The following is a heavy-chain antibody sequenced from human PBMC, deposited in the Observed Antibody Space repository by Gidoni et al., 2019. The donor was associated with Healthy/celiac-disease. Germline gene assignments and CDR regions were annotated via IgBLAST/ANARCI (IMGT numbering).Heavy chain of an antibody. J-gene: IGHJ6*03. CDR3: ARAIAARSRGYYYYMDV. CDR1: GFTCSSYS. CDR2: ISSSSSYI. V-gene: IGHV3-21*01. D-gene: IGHD6-6*01. Sequence: EVQLVESGGGLVKPGGSLRLSCAASGFTCSSYSMNWVRQAPGKGLEWVSSISSSSSYIYYADSVKGRFTISRDNAKNSLYLQMNSLRAEDTAVYYCARAIAARSRGYYYYMDVWGKGTTVTVSS.